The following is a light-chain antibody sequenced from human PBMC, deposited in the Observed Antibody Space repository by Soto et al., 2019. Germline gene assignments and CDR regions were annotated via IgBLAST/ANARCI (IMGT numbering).Light chain of an antibody. CDR1: QSVSSD. Sequence: EIVVTQSPAALSVSPAERSPLSCRASQSVSSDLAWYQQKPGQAPRLLIYGASSRATGIPDRFSGSGSGTDFTLTINRLEPEDFAVYYCQQYGSSITFGQGTRLEIK. CDR3: QQYGSSIT. CDR2: GAS. V-gene: IGKV3-20*01. J-gene: IGKJ5*01.